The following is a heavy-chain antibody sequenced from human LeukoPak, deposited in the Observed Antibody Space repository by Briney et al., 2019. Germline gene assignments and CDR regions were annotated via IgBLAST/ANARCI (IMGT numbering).Heavy chain of an antibody. CDR2: ISGSGGST. Sequence: GGSLRLSCAASGFTFSSYAMSWVRQAPGKGLEWVSAISGSGGSTYYADSVKGRFTISRDNSKNTLYLQMNSLRAEDTAVYYCAKEYRLWFGATFDAFDIWGQGTMVTVSS. J-gene: IGHJ3*02. CDR1: GFTFSSYA. D-gene: IGHD3-10*01. V-gene: IGHV3-23*01. CDR3: AKEYRLWFGATFDAFDI.